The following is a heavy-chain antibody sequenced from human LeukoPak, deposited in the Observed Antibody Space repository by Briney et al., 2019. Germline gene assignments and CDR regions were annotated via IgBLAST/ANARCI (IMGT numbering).Heavy chain of an antibody. Sequence: KPGGSLRLSCAASGFTFSDYYMNWIRQAPGKGLEWIGEINHSGSANYNPSLKSRVTISVDTSKNQFSLKLSSVTAADTAVYYCARLAVPAAYTDWFDPWGQGTLVTVSS. CDR1: GFTFSDYY. J-gene: IGHJ5*02. CDR2: INHSGSA. D-gene: IGHD2-2*01. CDR3: ARLAVPAAYTDWFDP. V-gene: IGHV4-34*01.